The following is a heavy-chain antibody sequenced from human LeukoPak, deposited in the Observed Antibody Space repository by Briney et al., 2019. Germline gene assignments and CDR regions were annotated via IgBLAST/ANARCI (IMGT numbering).Heavy chain of an antibody. J-gene: IGHJ4*02. CDR3: ARDIATVANGVAFDY. V-gene: IGHV1-2*02. CDR1: GYTFTSYG. D-gene: IGHD4-11*01. CDR2: INPKSGGT. Sequence: ASVKVSCKASGYTFTSYGISWVRQAPGQGLEWMGWINPKSGGTKYAQKFQGRVTMTTDTSISTVYMELSRLRSDDTAVYYCARDIATVANGVAFDYWGQGTLVTVSS.